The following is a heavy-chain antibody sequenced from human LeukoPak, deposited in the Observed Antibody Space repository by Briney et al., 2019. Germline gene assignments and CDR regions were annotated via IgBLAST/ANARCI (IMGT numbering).Heavy chain of an antibody. J-gene: IGHJ4*02. CDR1: GGSISSYY. CDR2: IYYSGST. Sequence: SETLSLSCTDSGGSISSYYWSWIRQPPGKGPEWIGYIYYSGSTNYNPSLKSRVTISVDTSKSQFSLKLSSVTAADTAMYYCARQTGSGLFTLPGGQGTLVTVSS. D-gene: IGHD3/OR15-3a*01. CDR3: ARQTGSGLFTLP. V-gene: IGHV4-59*08.